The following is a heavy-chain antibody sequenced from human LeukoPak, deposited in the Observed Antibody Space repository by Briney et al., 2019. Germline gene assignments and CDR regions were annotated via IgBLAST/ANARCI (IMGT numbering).Heavy chain of an antibody. D-gene: IGHD2-15*01. CDR3: ARGYCSGATCYSAGY. V-gene: IGHV3-7*01. CDR2: INQDGSEI. J-gene: IGHJ4*02. Sequence: GGSLRLSCAASGFTFSNYWMSWVRQAPGKGLEWLANINQDGSEIYYVDSVKGRFTISRDNAKNSLYLQMNSLRAEDTAVYYCARGYCSGATCYSAGYWGQGTLVTVSS. CDR1: GFTFSNYW.